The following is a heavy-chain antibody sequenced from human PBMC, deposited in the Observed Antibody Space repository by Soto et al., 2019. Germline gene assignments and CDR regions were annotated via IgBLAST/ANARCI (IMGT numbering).Heavy chain of an antibody. V-gene: IGHV2-5*02. CDR1: GFSLSTSGVG. Sequence: QITLKESGPTLVKHTQTLTLTCTFSGFSLSTSGVGVGWIRQPPGKALECLALIYWDNDKRYSPSLKSRLTITKYTSKNQVVLTMTNMDPVDTATYFCAHRLCDSSCYWAVGYFDYWGRGTLVTVSS. J-gene: IGHJ4*02. CDR2: IYWDNDK. CDR3: AHRLCDSSCYWAVGYFDY. D-gene: IGHD2-15*01.